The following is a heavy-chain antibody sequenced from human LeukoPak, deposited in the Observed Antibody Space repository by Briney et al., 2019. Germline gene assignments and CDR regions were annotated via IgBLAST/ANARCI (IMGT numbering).Heavy chain of an antibody. V-gene: IGHV3-20*04. Sequence: GGSLRLSCVASGFTFDDYGMSWVRHAPGKGLEWVSGINWNGGSTNYAESVKGRFTISRDNAKNSLYLQMNSLRAEDTAVYYCARDLSRSFSMIRGLIQHREFDFWGRGTLVTVSS. CDR1: GFTFDDYG. CDR2: INWNGGST. CDR3: ARDLSRSFSMIRGLIQHREFDF. D-gene: IGHD3-10*01. J-gene: IGHJ4*02.